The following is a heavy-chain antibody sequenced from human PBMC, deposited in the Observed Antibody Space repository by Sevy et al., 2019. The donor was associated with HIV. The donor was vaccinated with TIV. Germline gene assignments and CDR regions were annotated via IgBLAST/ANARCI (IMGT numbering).Heavy chain of an antibody. CDR1: GFTFSDYS. CDR2: ISYDGRNNK. J-gene: IGHJ4*02. V-gene: IGHV3-30*04. Sequence: GGSLRLSCAASGFTFSDYSMHWVRQAPGKGLEWVAVISYDGRNNKYNADSVKARFTISRDNSKNTLYLQMNSLRVEDTAIYYCAKDRGEILHSAFDYWGQGTLVTVSS. CDR3: AKDRGEILHSAFDY. D-gene: IGHD3-16*01.